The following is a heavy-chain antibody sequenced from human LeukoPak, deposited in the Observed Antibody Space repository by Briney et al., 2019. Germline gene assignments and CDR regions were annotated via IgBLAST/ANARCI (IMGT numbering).Heavy chain of an antibody. CDR2: IHYSGST. J-gene: IGHJ4*02. V-gene: IGHV4-59*01. CDR1: GGSISSYY. CDR3: ARGDYYDSSGYYY. D-gene: IGHD3-22*01. Sequence: PSETLSLTCTVSGGSISSYYWSWIRQPPGKGLEWIGYIHYSGSTNYNPSLKSRVTISVDTSKNQFSLKLSSVTAADTAVYYCARGDYYDSSGYYYWGQGTLVTVSS.